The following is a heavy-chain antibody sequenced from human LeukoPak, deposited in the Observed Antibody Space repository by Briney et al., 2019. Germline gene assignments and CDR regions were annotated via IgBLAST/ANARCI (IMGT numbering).Heavy chain of an antibody. Sequence: SETLSLTCVVAHFSISSGDYWCWIRQPPGKGPEWIGSIYYSGSTHYNPSLKSRVIMSVDTSKNQFSLKLRSVTAADTALYYCARNSSGRYLDYWGQGTLVTVSS. CDR3: ARNSSGRYLDY. CDR2: IYYSGST. V-gene: IGHV4-38-2*01. D-gene: IGHD6-19*01. CDR1: HFSISSGDY. J-gene: IGHJ4*02.